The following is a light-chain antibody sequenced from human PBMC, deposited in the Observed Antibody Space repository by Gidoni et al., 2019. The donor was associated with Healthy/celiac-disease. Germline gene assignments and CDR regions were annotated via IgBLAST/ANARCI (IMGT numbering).Light chain of an antibody. J-gene: IGKJ5*01. Sequence: EIVLTQSPATLSLSPGERATLSCRASQSVSSYLAWYQQKPGQGPRLLIYDASHRATGILARFSGSGSGTDFTHTSSSLEPEDFAVYYCQQRSNWPSFTFGQGTRLEIK. CDR1: QSVSSY. CDR2: DAS. V-gene: IGKV3-11*01. CDR3: QQRSNWPSFT.